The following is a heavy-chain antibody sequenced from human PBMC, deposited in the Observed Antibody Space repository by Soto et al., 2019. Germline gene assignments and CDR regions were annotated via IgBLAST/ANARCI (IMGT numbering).Heavy chain of an antibody. D-gene: IGHD6-25*01. V-gene: IGHV3-53*01. CDR1: GLTVSSSY. CDR3: ESHSATASSSATFLGI. CDR2: IYSAGST. J-gene: IGHJ4*02. Sequence: GGSLRLSCAASGLTVSSSYMSWVRQAPGKGLQWVSVIYSAGSTYYANSVKGRFTISRDISTNMVYLQMSSLTDEATAVFYCESHSATASSSATFLGIWGQGALETVSS.